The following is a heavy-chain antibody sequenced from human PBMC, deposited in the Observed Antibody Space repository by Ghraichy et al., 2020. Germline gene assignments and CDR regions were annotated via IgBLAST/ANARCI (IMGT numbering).Heavy chain of an antibody. D-gene: IGHD3-3*01. V-gene: IGHV4-34*01. CDR1: GGSFSGYY. CDR2: INHSGST. Sequence: SETLSLTCAVYGGSFSGYYWSWIRQPPGKGLEWIGEINHSGSTNYNPSLKSRVTISVDTSKNQFSLKLSSVTAADTAVYYCAGGLVSFGVVMGDYYYYGMDVWGQGTTVAVSS. J-gene: IGHJ6*02. CDR3: AGGLVSFGVVMGDYYYYGMDV.